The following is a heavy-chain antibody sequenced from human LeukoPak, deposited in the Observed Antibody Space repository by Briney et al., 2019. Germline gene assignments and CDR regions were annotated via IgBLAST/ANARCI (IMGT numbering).Heavy chain of an antibody. D-gene: IGHD1-26*01. CDR2: LGDSGAST. CDR1: GFTFPHYA. CDR3: AKGDGGSYPAYRRFDY. V-gene: IGHV3-23*01. Sequence: QSGGSLRLSCAASGFTFPHYAMGWVRQAPGKGLQWVSALGDSGASTYNADSVKGRFTISRDNSKNMLYLQMYSLREDDTAVYYCAKGDGGSYPAYRRFDYWGQGTLVTVSS. J-gene: IGHJ4*02.